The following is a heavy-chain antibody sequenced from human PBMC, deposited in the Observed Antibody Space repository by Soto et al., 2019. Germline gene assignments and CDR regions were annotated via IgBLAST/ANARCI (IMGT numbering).Heavy chain of an antibody. CDR1: GGSFTSNNW. J-gene: IGHJ4*02. CDR2: IYRTGST. V-gene: IGHV4-4*02. Sequence: SETLSLTCAVSGGSFTSNNWWTWVRHPPGQGLEWIGEIYRTGSTNNDPSLRRPVTTWIVKSENQFPLKVTSRTAADTAVYSGASRDPGTSVDYWGQGTLVTVSS. CDR3: ASRDPGTSVDY. D-gene: IGHD1-7*01.